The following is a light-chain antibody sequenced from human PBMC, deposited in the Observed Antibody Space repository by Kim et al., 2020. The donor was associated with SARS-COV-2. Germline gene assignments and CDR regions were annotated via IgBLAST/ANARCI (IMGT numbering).Light chain of an antibody. CDR2: YDD. V-gene: IGLV1-36*01. CDR1: SSNIGSNA. Sequence: QRVTISCSGGSSNIGSNAVNWYQQLPGKAPKLIIYYDDLRPSGVSDRFSGSKSGTSASLAISGLQSDDEADYYCAAWDDRLNAVIFGGGTQLTVL. J-gene: IGLJ2*01. CDR3: AAWDDRLNAVI.